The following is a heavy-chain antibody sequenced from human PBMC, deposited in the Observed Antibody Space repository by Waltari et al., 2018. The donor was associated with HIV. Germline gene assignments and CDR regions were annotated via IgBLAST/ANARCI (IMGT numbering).Heavy chain of an antibody. J-gene: IGHJ6*02. CDR2: IYQRGST. CDR1: GGSISSSNW. D-gene: IGHD3-3*01. CDR3: ARDGDRSSITIFGVVRRGFYYGMDV. Sequence: QVQLQESGPGLVKPSGTLSLTCAVSGGSISSSNWWSWVRQPPGKGLEWIGAIYQRGSTNYNPSLKSRVTISVDKSKNQFSLKLSSVTAADTAVYYCARDGDRSSITIFGVVRRGFYYGMDVWGQGTTVTVSS. V-gene: IGHV4-4*02.